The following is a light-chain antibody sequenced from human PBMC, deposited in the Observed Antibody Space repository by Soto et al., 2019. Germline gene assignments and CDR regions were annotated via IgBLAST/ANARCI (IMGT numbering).Light chain of an antibody. CDR2: GAS. Sequence: NEVTPAPGTLSLSPGERATLSCRASRSVTSNFVAWYQQKPGQAPRLLVYGASTRAIDIPERFSGSGSGTDFSLTINRLEPEDFAVYFCQQYGSSPRWTFGQGTKVDIK. V-gene: IGKV3-20*01. J-gene: IGKJ2*02. CDR1: RSVTSNF. CDR3: QQYGSSPRWT.